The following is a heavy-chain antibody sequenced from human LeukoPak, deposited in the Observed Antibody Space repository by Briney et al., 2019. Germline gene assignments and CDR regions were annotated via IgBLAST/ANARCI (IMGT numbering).Heavy chain of an antibody. CDR2: IYYSGST. CDR3: ARQGPQLPDY. D-gene: IGHD1-7*01. CDR1: GGSISSSSYY. V-gene: IGHV4-39*01. J-gene: IGHJ4*02. Sequence: SGTLSLTCTVSGGSISSSSYYWGWIRQPPGKGLEWIGSIYYSGSTYYNPSLKSRVTISVDTSKNQFSLKLSSVTAADTAVYYCARQGPQLPDYWGRGTLVTVSS.